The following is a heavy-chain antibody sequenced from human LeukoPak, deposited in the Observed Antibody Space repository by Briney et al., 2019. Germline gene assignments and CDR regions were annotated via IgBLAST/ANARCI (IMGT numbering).Heavy chain of an antibody. V-gene: IGHV4-59*12. CDR3: ARAITGPVDY. CDR2: IYYSGST. CDR1: GGSISSYY. J-gene: IGHJ4*02. D-gene: IGHD3-10*01. Sequence: PSETLSLTCTVSGGSISSYYWSWIRQPPGKGLEWIGYIYYSGSTNYNPSLKSRVTISVDTSKNQFSLKLSSVTAADTAVYYCARAITGPVDYWGQGTLVTVSS.